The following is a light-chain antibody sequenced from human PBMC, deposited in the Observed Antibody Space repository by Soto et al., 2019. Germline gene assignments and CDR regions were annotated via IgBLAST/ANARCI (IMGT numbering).Light chain of an antibody. Sequence: QSALTQPASVSGSPGQSITISCTGSSSDVGGHNYVSWYQQYPGKAPKLMIYEVSNRPSGVSHRFSGSKSGNTASLTISGLQAEDEAHYYCNSYTSSSTLVFGGGTKVTVL. CDR2: EVS. CDR1: SSDVGGHNY. V-gene: IGLV2-14*01. J-gene: IGLJ2*01. CDR3: NSYTSSSTLV.